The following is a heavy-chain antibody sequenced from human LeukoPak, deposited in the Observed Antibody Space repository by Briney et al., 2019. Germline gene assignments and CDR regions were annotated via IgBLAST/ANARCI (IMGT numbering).Heavy chain of an antibody. CDR2: IGIDGHPT. D-gene: IGHD2-2*01. J-gene: IGHJ5*02. Sequence: GGSLRLSCAASGFTFNSHVMTWVRQAPGKGLEWVSVIGIDGHPTYYADSVKGRFTISSDNSKNTLYLQMNSLRAEETAVYYCAKDRGVIVPAGMATWGQGTLVTVSS. V-gene: IGHV3-23*01. CDR3: AKDRGVIVPAGMAT. CDR1: GFTFNSHV.